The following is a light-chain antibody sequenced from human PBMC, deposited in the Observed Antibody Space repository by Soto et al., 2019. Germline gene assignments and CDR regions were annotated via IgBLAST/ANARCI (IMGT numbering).Light chain of an antibody. V-gene: IGLV2-14*01. CDR2: EVS. CDR3: GTWDNILRGWV. Sequence: QSVLTQPASVSGSPGQSITISCSGTSSDVGSYDHVAWYQQFPGKTPKLMIYEVSNRPSGVSSRFSGSKSGNTASLTISGLQAEDEADYYCGTWDNILRGWVFGGGTKLTVL. J-gene: IGLJ3*02. CDR1: SSDVGSYDH.